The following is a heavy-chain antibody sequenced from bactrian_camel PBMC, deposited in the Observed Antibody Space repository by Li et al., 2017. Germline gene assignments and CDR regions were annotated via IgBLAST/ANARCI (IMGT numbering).Heavy chain of an antibody. Sequence: HVQLVESGGGSVQAGGSLRLSCTASGFTFDDSDMGWYRQAPGNECGLVSTISSDGSTYYADSVKGRFTISKDNAMNTLYLQMDSLKPEDSAMYYCARSRFVFRGCDLSTSGYYYGGQGTQVTVS. CDR3: ARSRFVFRGCDLSTSGYYY. D-gene: IGHD5*01. V-gene: IGHV3S55*01. CDR1: GFTFDDSD. J-gene: IGHJ4*01. CDR2: ISSDGST.